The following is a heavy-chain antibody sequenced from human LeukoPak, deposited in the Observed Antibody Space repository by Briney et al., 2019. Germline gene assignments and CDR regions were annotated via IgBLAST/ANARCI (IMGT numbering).Heavy chain of an antibody. CDR3: ARVRYGELDV. CDR1: GFSFSSYA. Sequence: PGGSLRLSCEASGFSFSSYAMTWVRQAPGKGLERVSGISRSGDSTYNADSVKGRFTISRDNSKNTLYLQMNSLRAEDTAVYYCARVRYGELDVWGQGTTVTVSS. D-gene: IGHD4-17*01. CDR2: ISRSGDST. J-gene: IGHJ6*02. V-gene: IGHV3-23*01.